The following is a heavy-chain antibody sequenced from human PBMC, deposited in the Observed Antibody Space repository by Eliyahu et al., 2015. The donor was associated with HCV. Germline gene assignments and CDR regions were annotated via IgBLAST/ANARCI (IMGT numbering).Heavy chain of an antibody. V-gene: IGHV3-64*02. CDR2: FCCYGGWT. J-gene: IGHJ3*02. Sequence: EVQLVESGEGLVQPGGSLRLSCAASGFTFSSYAMHWVRQAPGKGLEFCFSFCCYGGWTYYADSVKGRFTISRDNSKNTLYLQMGSLRAEDMAVYYCASKLGGDAFDIWGQGTMVTVFS. D-gene: IGHD7-27*01. CDR1: GFTFSSYA. CDR3: ASKLGGDAFDI.